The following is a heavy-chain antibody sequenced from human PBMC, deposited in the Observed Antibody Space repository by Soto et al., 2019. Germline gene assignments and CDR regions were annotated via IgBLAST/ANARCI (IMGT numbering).Heavy chain of an antibody. CDR2: TYYSGST. V-gene: IGHV4-61*01. CDR1: GGSVSSGSYY. J-gene: IGHJ4*02. CDR3: PRSGSYSYFDY. D-gene: IGHD1-26*01. Sequence: QVQLQESGPGLVKPSETLSLTCTVSGGSVSSGSYYWSWIRQPPGKGLEWIGYTYYSGSTNYNPSLKSRVTISVDTSKNQFSLKLSSVTAADTAVYYCPRSGSYSYFDYWGQGTLVTVSS.